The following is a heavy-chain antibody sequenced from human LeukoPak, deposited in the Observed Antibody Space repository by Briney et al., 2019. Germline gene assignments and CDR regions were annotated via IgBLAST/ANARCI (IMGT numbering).Heavy chain of an antibody. CDR1: GFTFSNHG. CDR3: HKDLLGAGRY. J-gene: IGHJ4*02. Sequence: GGSLRLSCAASGFTFSNHGMSWVRQAPGKGLEWVSTILSTFNTYYADSVRGRFTISRDNSENTLYLQMNSLTDEDTAIYYCHKDLLGAGRYWGQGTLVTVSS. CDR2: ILSTFNT. D-gene: IGHD1-26*01. V-gene: IGHV3-23*01.